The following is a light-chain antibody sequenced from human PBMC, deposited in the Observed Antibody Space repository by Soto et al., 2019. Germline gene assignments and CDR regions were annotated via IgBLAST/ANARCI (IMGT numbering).Light chain of an antibody. CDR1: SSTIGAGYN. V-gene: IGLV1-40*01. CDR3: QSCDSSLSGSVV. J-gene: IGLJ2*01. Sequence: QSVLTQPPSGSGAPGQGVTISCTGTSSTIGAGYNVHWYQQLPGTAPKLLIFDNSNRPSGVPDRFSGSKSGTSASLAITGLQAQDEADYFCQSCDSSLSGSVVFGGGTKLTVL. CDR2: DNS.